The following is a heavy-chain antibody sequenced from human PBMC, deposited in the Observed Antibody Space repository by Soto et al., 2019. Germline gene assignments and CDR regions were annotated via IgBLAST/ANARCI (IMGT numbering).Heavy chain of an antibody. J-gene: IGHJ6*02. D-gene: IGHD5-12*01. Sequence: ASVKVSCKASGYTFTSYGISWVRQAPGQGLEWMGWISAYNGNTNYAQKLQGRVTMTTDTSTSTAYMELRSLRSDDTAVYYCERDTTEIYSGYRADSYYYGMDVWGQGTTVTVSS. CDR2: ISAYNGNT. CDR3: ERDTTEIYSGYRADSYYYGMDV. V-gene: IGHV1-18*01. CDR1: GYTFTSYG.